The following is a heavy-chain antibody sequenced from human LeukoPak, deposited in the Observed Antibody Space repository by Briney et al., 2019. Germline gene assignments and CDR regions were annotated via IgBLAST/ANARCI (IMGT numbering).Heavy chain of an antibody. Sequence: GGSLRLSCAASGFTFRSYSMNWVRQAPGKGLEWVSLIWYDGSNKYYADSVKGRFTISRDDSKNTVYLQMNSLRAEDTSVYYCARDGEYCSAGCTSHSYSYGLDVWGQGTTVAVSS. CDR1: GFTFRSYS. CDR2: IWYDGSNK. V-gene: IGHV3-33*08. CDR3: ARDGEYCSAGCTSHSYSYGLDV. J-gene: IGHJ6*02. D-gene: IGHD2-15*01.